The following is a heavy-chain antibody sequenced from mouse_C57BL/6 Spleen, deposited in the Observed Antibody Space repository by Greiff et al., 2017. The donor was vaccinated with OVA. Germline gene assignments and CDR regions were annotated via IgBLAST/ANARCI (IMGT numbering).Heavy chain of an antibody. D-gene: IGHD1-1*01. Sequence: QVHVKQSGAELVKPGASVKMSCKASGYTFTTYPIEWMKQNHGKSLEWIGNFHPYNDDTKYNEKFKGKATLTVEKSSSTVYLELSRLTSDDSAVYYCARSQSLYYYGSSYWYFDVWGTGTTVTVSS. J-gene: IGHJ1*03. V-gene: IGHV1-47*01. CDR2: FHPYNDDT. CDR3: ARSQSLYYYGSSYWYFDV. CDR1: GYTFTTYP.